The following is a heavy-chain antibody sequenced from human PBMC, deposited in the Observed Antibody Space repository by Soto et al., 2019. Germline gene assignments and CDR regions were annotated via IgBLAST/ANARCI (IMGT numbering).Heavy chain of an antibody. CDR1: GFTFRSYG. Sequence: GGSLRLSCAASGFTFRSYGMHWVRQAPGKGLEWVAVIWYDGSNKYYADSVKGRFTISRDNSKNTLYLQMNSLRAEDTAVYYCARDRGIADLAPGEGGYYYGMDVWGQGTTVTVSS. J-gene: IGHJ6*02. CDR3: ARDRGIADLAPGEGGYYYGMDV. D-gene: IGHD6-13*01. CDR2: IWYDGSNK. V-gene: IGHV3-33*01.